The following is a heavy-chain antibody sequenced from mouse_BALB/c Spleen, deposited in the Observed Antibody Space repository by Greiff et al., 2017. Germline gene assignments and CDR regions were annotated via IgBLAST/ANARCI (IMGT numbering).Heavy chain of an antibody. J-gene: IGHJ4*01. CDR3: ARDTVPYYGSSYYYAMDY. CDR2: ISDGGSYT. Sequence: EVQLVESGGGLVKPGGSLKLSCAASGFTFSDYYMYWVRQTPEKRLEWVATISDGGSYTYYPDSVKGRFTISRDNAKNNLYLQMSSLKSEDTAMYYCARDTVPYYGSSYYYAMDYWGQGTSVTVSS. CDR1: GFTFSDYY. V-gene: IGHV5-4*02. D-gene: IGHD1-1*01.